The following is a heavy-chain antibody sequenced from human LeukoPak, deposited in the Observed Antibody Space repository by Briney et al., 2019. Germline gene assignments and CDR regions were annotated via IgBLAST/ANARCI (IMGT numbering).Heavy chain of an antibody. Sequence: GGSLRLSCAASGFTFTDYWMSWVRQAPGKGLEWVANIKRDGSEKYYVDSVKGRFTISRDNAKNSLYLQMSSLRAEDTAVYYCAREIYYYDSSGYLFDYWSQGTLVTVSS. CDR1: GFTFTDYW. CDR2: IKRDGSEK. D-gene: IGHD3-22*01. V-gene: IGHV3-7*01. CDR3: AREIYYYDSSGYLFDY. J-gene: IGHJ4*02.